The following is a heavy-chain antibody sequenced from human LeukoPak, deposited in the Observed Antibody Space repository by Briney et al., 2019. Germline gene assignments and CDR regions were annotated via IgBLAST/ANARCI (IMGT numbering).Heavy chain of an antibody. V-gene: IGHV3-15*01. CDR2: IKSKTDGGTT. D-gene: IGHD5-24*01. CDR1: GFTFSNAW. Sequence: GGSLRLSCAASGFTFSNAWMSWVRQAPGKGLEWVGRIKSKTDGGTTDYAAPVKGRFTISRDDSKNTLYLQMNSLKTEDTAVYYCTTEEGEWLQSDFDYWGQGTLVTVSS. CDR3: TTEEGEWLQSDFDY. J-gene: IGHJ4*02.